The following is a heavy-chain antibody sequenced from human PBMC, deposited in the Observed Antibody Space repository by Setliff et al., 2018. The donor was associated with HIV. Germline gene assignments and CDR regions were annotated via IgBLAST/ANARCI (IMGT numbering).Heavy chain of an antibody. Sequence: SVKFSCKASGGTFSSYAISWVRQAPGQGLEWMGGIIPIFGTANYAQKFQGRVTITTDESTSTAYMELSSLRSEDTAVYYSARAPIVGGGAFDIWGKGTMVTVSS. V-gene: IGHV1-69*05. D-gene: IGHD1-26*01. CDR1: GGTFSSYA. CDR2: IIPIFGTA. J-gene: IGHJ3*02. CDR3: ARAPIVGGGAFDI.